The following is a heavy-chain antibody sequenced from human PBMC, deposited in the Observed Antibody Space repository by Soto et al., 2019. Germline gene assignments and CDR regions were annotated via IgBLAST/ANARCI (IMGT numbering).Heavy chain of an antibody. D-gene: IGHD2-15*01. CDR3: ARGGACSGGKGYSVVDFDF. CDR2: IYHSGST. V-gene: IGHV4-34*01. J-gene: IGHJ4*02. Sequence: QVQLQQWGARLLQPSETLSLTCAVYGGSFSDYYWSWIRQPPGKGLEWIGKIYHSGSTDYNPSLKSRVTISVGTTSNLVSLNLSSVTAADPAVYYCARGGACSGGKGYSVVDFDFWGQGTLVTVSS. CDR1: GGSFSDYY.